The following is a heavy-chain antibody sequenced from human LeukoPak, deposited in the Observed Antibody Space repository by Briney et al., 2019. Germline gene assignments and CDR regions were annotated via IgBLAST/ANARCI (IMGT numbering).Heavy chain of an antibody. J-gene: IGHJ5*02. CDR2: INPSGDNT. CDR1: GYTLTINF. D-gene: IGHD5-24*01. V-gene: IGHV1-46*01. CDR3: ARDNSLRDTAWWFDP. Sequence: ASVKVPCKASGYTLTINFMHWVRQAPGQGLEWIGIINPSGDNTWYAQKFQGRVTMTRDMATSTDYLEVSSLRSEDTAVYYCARDNSLRDTAWWFDPWGQGTLVTVSS.